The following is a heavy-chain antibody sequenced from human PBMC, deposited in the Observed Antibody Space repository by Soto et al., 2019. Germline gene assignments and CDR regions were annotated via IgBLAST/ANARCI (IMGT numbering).Heavy chain of an antibody. V-gene: IGHV2-5*02. Sequence: SGPTLVHPTQTLTLTCSFSGFSLSTIGVSMGWIRQPPGKPLEWLAGIYWDDDKRYSPSLRTRLTITKDTSKNQVVLTMTNMDPVDTATYYCARRPKSDSFDSWGQGTLVTVSS. J-gene: IGHJ4*02. CDR2: IYWDDDK. CDR3: ARRPKSDSFDS. D-gene: IGHD2-21*01. CDR1: GFSLSTIGVS.